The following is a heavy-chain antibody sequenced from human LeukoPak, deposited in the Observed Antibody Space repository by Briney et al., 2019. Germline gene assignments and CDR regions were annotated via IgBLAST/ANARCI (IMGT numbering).Heavy chain of an antibody. Sequence: GGSLRLSCAASGFTFSSYAMSWVRQAPGKGLEWVSAISGSGGSTYYADSVKGRFTISRGNSKNTLYLQMNSLRAEDTAVYYCAKDGGDIVVVVAATSWFDPWGQGTLVTVSS. CDR2: ISGSGGST. J-gene: IGHJ5*02. V-gene: IGHV3-23*01. CDR3: AKDGGDIVVVVAATSWFDP. D-gene: IGHD2-15*01. CDR1: GFTFSSYA.